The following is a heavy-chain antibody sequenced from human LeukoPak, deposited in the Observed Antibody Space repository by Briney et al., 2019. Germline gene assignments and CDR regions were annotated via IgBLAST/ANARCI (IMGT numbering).Heavy chain of an antibody. CDR1: GESFSDYY. J-gene: IGHJ6*03. CDR2: INHSGST. Sequence: PSETLSLTCAVYGESFSDYYWSWIRQPPGKGLEWIGGINHSGSTNYNPSLKSRVTLSVDTSKNQFSLKLRSLTAADTAVYYCAKGSKLVVITRDHHMDVWGKGTTVTISS. V-gene: IGHV4-34*01. CDR3: AKGSKLVVITRDHHMDV. D-gene: IGHD3-22*01.